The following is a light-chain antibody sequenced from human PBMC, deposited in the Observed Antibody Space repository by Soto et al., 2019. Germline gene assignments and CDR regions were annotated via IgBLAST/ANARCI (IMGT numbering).Light chain of an antibody. V-gene: IGKV3-20*01. CDR1: QSVSNNY. J-gene: IGKJ2*01. Sequence: EVVLTQSPGTLSLSPGERATLSCRASQSVSNNYLAWYQQKPGQSPKLLIFGSSDRATGIPDRFSGSGSGTDFXLXXXSXXPXXXAVYYCQQYGSSPPYTFGQGTKLEIK. CDR2: GSS. CDR3: QQYGSSPPYT.